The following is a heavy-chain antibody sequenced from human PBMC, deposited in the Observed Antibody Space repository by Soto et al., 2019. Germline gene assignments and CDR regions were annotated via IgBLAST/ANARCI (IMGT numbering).Heavy chain of an antibody. D-gene: IGHD3-9*01. CDR1: GYSFTSYW. CDR2: IYPGDSDT. CDR3: ARSYYDILAGYSSPYGMDV. J-gene: IGHJ6*02. Sequence: RGESLKISCKGSGYSFTSYWIGWVRQMPGKGLEWMGIIYPGDSDTRYSPSFQGQVTISADKSISTAYLQWSSLKASDTAMYYCARSYYDILAGYSSPYGMDVWGQGTTVTVSS. V-gene: IGHV5-51*01.